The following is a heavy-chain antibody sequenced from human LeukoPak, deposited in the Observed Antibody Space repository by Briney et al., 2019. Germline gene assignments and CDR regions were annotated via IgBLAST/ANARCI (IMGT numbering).Heavy chain of an antibody. CDR3: AKDLGGGSGCYDL. Sequence: PGRSLRLSCAASGFTFSGHGMHWVRQAPGKGLEWVALISYDGTGTYYIDSVKGRFTISRDNSKNTLYLQMNSLRAEDTAVYYCAKDLGGGSGCYDLWGRGTLVTVSS. D-gene: IGHD6-19*01. V-gene: IGHV3-30*18. CDR1: GFTFSGHG. CDR2: ISYDGTGT. J-gene: IGHJ2*01.